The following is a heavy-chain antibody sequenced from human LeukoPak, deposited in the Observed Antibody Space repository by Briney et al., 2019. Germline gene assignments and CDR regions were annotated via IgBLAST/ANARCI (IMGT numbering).Heavy chain of an antibody. CDR2: INAGNGNT. V-gene: IGHV1-3*01. CDR3: ARDLRRGVAATTLGDFDY. D-gene: IGHD2-15*01. Sequence: GASVKVTCKASGYTFTSYAMHWVRQAPGQRLEWMGWINAGNGNTKYSQKFQGRVTITRDTSASTAYMELSSLRSGDTAVYYCARDLRRGVAATTLGDFDYWGQGTLVTVSS. J-gene: IGHJ4*02. CDR1: GYTFTSYA.